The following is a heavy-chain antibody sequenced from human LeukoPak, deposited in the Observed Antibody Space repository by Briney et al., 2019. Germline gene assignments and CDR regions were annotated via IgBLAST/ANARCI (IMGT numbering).Heavy chain of an antibody. Sequence: GRSLRLSCAASGFTFSSYAMHWVRQAPGKGLEWVAVISYDGSNKYYADSVKGRFTISRDNSKNTLYLQMNSLRAEDTAVYYCAKRIDLLRYFDWLLEDYGMDVWGQGTTVTVSS. CDR1: GFTFSSYA. J-gene: IGHJ6*02. CDR2: ISYDGSNK. D-gene: IGHD3-9*01. CDR3: AKRIDLLRYFDWLLEDYGMDV. V-gene: IGHV3-30-3*02.